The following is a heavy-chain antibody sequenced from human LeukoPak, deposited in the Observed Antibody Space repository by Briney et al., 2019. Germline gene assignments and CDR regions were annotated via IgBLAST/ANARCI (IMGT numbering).Heavy chain of an antibody. V-gene: IGHV3-48*01. D-gene: IGHD3-16*01. Sequence: GGSLRLSCAASGFTFSSYNMNWVRQAPGKGLEWVSYISSSSSTIYYADSVKGRFIISRDNSKNTLSLQMNSLTADDTAVYYCVRGPRYYDDSGFHYGVFDIWGQGTLVTVSS. CDR2: ISSSSSTI. J-gene: IGHJ3*02. CDR1: GFTFSSYN. CDR3: VRGPRYYDDSGFHYGVFDI.